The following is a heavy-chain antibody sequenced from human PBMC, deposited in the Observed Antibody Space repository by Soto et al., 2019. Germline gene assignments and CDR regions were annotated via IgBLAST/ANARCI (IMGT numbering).Heavy chain of an antibody. CDR3: ARDPQRRDGYNFDS. V-gene: IGHV3-21*04. Sequence: AGGSLRVSNTASGVTCGGYSRNWVRHAPGKGLEWVSSISSSSSYIYYADSVKGRFNISRDNAKKVLFLQMNSLRAEDTAVYYCARDPQRRDGYNFDSWGRGTLVTVPQ. CDR1: GVTCGGYS. D-gene: IGHD5-12*01. CDR2: ISSSSSYI. J-gene: IGHJ4*02.